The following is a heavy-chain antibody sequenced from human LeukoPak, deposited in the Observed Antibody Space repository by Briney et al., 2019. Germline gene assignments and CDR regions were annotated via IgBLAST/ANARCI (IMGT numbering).Heavy chain of an antibody. V-gene: IGHV4-59*11. D-gene: IGHD1-7*01. CDR3: ARAEGTPYYYYYMDV. CDR2: IYYSGST. Sequence: SETLSLTCTVSGGSISSHYWSWIRQPPGKGLEWIGYIYYSGSTNYNPSPKSRVTIPVDTSKNQFSLKLSSVTAADTAVYYCARAEGTPYYYYYMDVWGKGTTVTVSS. CDR1: GGSISSHY. J-gene: IGHJ6*03.